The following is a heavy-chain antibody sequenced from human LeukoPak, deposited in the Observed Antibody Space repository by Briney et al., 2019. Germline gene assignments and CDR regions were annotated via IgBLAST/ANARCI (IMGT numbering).Heavy chain of an antibody. J-gene: IGHJ4*02. CDR2: IKSRASGGTT. Sequence: PGGSLRLSCAGSGSTLNYAWMNWVRQAPGKGLEWVGRIKSRASGGTTDYAAPVKGRFIVSRDDSKNTVYLQMNSPQTEDTGVYYCTTEKGGCSSTTCYSFDYWGQGTLVTASP. V-gene: IGHV3-15*01. CDR1: GSTLNYAW. CDR3: TTEKGGCSSTTCYSFDY. D-gene: IGHD2-2*01.